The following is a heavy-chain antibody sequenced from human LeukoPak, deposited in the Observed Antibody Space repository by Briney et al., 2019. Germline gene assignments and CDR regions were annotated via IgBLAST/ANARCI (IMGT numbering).Heavy chain of an antibody. CDR3: ARDLSDYDFWSGYSPSGY. J-gene: IGHJ4*02. D-gene: IGHD3-3*01. CDR1: GYTFTSYG. CDR2: ISAYNGNT. V-gene: IGHV1-18*01. Sequence: ASVKVSCKACGYTFTSYGISWVRQAPGQGLEWMGWISAYNGNTNYAQKLQGRVTMTTDTSTSTAYMELRSLRSDDTAVYYCARDLSDYDFWSGYSPSGYWGQGTLVTVSS.